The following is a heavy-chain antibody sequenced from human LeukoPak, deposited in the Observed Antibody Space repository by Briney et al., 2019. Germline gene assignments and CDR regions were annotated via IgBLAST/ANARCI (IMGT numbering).Heavy chain of an antibody. D-gene: IGHD6-6*01. J-gene: IGHJ4*02. Sequence: PSETLSLTCTVSGYSISSGYYWGWIRQPPGKGLEWIGSIYHSGSTYYNPSLKSRVTISVDTSKNQFSLKLSSVTAADTAVYYCARHNKYSSSSYFDYWGQGTLVTVSS. V-gene: IGHV4-38-2*02. CDR1: GYSISSGYY. CDR3: ARHNKYSSSSYFDY. CDR2: IYHSGST.